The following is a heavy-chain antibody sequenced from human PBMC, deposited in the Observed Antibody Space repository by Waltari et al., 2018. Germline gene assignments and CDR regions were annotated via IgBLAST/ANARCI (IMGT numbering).Heavy chain of an antibody. J-gene: IGHJ4*02. CDR3: ARRGDAAMEFDY. Sequence: QVQLQESGPGLVKPSQTLSLTCPVSGGSISSGFSYWSWIRQPPGKGLEWIGYISHSGSTYYNASLKSRVTISVDMSKNQFSLKLSSVTAADTAVYYCARRGDAAMEFDYWGQGTLVTVSS. V-gene: IGHV4-30-4*08. D-gene: IGHD3-16*01. CDR1: GGSISSGFSY. CDR2: ISHSGST.